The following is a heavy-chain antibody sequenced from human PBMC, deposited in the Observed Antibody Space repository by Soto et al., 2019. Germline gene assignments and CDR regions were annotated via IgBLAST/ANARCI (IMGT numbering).Heavy chain of an antibody. CDR1: GFTFSDYY. CDR3: ARDGDTLMASLYGMDV. Sequence: GGSLRLSCAASGFTFSDYYMSWIRQAPGKGLEWVSYISSSSSYTNYADSVKGRFTISRDNAKNSLYLQMNSLRAEDTAVYYCARDGDTLMASLYGMDVWGQGTTVTVSS. V-gene: IGHV3-11*06. J-gene: IGHJ6*02. D-gene: IGHD5-18*01. CDR2: ISSSSSYT.